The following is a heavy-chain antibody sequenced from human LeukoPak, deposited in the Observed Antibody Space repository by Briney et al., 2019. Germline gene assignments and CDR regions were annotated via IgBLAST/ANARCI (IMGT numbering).Heavy chain of an antibody. Sequence: GGSLRLSCEASGFTFSDCWMSWIRQTPGKGLEWVANIKDDGSEIYYVDSVKGRFTISRDNAKNSLYLQMNSLRAEDTAVYYCVRRGNRWGDYWGQGTLVSVSS. CDR3: VRRGNRWGDY. CDR2: IKDDGSEI. V-gene: IGHV3-7*01. J-gene: IGHJ4*02. D-gene: IGHD3-16*01. CDR1: GFTFSDCW.